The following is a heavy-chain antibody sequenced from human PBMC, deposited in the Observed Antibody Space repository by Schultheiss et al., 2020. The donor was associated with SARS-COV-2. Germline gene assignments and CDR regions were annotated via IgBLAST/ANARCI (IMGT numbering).Heavy chain of an antibody. J-gene: IGHJ4*02. V-gene: IGHV3-NL1*01. Sequence: GGSLRLSCAASGFTFSSYAMHWVRQAPGKGLEWVSVIYSGGSTYYADSVKGRFTISRDNSKNTLYLQMNSLRAEDTAVYYCARGWSYFDYWGQGTLVTVSS. CDR3: ARGWSYFDY. CDR1: GFTFSSYA. CDR2: IYSGGST.